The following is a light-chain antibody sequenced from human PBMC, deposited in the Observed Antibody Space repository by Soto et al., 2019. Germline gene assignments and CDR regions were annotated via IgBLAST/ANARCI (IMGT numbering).Light chain of an antibody. Sequence: EIVLTQSPGTLSLSPGERATLSCRASQSVSSSYLAWYQQKPGQTPRLLIYDASSRATGIPDRFSGSGSGTDFTLTISRLEPEDFAVYYRQQYGSSPTWTFGQGTKVEIK. V-gene: IGKV3-20*01. CDR2: DAS. CDR1: QSVSSSY. CDR3: QQYGSSPTWT. J-gene: IGKJ1*01.